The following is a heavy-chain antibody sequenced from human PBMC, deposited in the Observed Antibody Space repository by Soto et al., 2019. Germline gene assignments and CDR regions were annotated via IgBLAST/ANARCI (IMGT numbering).Heavy chain of an antibody. V-gene: IGHV4-34*01. Sequence: QVQLQQWGAGLLKPSETLSLTCAVYGGSFSGYYWSWIRQPPGKGLEWIGEINHSRSTNYNASLKSRVTISVDTSKNQFPLKLSSVTAADTAVYDCARDLRDIVVVVAATPWGDWFYPWGQVTLVNVSS. J-gene: IGHJ5*02. CDR3: ARDLRDIVVVVAATPWGDWFYP. D-gene: IGHD2-15*01. CDR1: GGSFSGYY. CDR2: INHSRST.